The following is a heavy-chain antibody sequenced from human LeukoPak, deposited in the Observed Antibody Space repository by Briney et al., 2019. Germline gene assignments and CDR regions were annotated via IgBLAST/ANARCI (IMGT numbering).Heavy chain of an antibody. CDR1: GGSISSYY. CDR3: ARVSLAARNFDY. J-gene: IGHJ4*02. D-gene: IGHD6-6*01. V-gene: IGHV4-59*01. CDR2: IYYSGST. Sequence: PSETLSLTCTVSGGSISSYYWSWIRQPPGKGLEWIGYIYYSGSTNYNPSLKSRVTISVDTSKNQFSLKLSSVTAADTAVYYCARVSLAARNFDYWGQGTLVTVSS.